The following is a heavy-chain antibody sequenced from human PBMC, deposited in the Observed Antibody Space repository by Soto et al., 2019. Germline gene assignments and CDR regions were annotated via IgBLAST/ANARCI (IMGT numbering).Heavy chain of an antibody. J-gene: IGHJ4*02. D-gene: IGHD6-19*01. V-gene: IGHV1-46*03. CDR3: ARGIAVAGTIFDY. Sequence: QVQLAQSGAEVKKPGASVKVSCKASGYTFTNYYMHWVRQAPGQGLEWMGIINPSGGSTSYAQKFQGRGTMTRDASTSTVYKELSSLRSEDTAVYYCARGIAVAGTIFDYWGQGTLVTVSS. CDR2: INPSGGST. CDR1: GYTFTNYY.